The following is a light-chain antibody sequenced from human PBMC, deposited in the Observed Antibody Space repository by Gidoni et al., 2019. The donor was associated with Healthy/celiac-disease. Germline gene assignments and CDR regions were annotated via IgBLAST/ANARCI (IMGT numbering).Light chain of an antibody. V-gene: IGKV3-11*01. CDR2: DAF. J-gene: IGKJ5*01. Sequence: EIVLTQSPATLSLSPGEGATLSCRASQSVSSYLAWYQQKPGQTPRLLIYDAFHRATGLPARFSGSGSGTDFTLTISSLEPEDFAVYYCQQRSNCPITFGQGTRLEIK. CDR1: QSVSSY. CDR3: QQRSNCPIT.